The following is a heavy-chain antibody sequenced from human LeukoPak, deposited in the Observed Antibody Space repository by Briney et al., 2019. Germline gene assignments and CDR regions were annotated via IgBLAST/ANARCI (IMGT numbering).Heavy chain of an antibody. CDR2: IYYSGST. CDR1: GGSISSHY. D-gene: IGHD3-22*01. J-gene: IGHJ4*02. CDR3: ARDSGSEYYFDY. Sequence: PSETLSLTCTVSGGSISSHYWSWIQQPPGKGLEWIGYIYYSGSTNYNPSLKSRVTIPVDTSKNQFSLKLSSVTAADTAVYYCARDSGSEYYFDYWGQGTLVTVSS. V-gene: IGHV4-59*11.